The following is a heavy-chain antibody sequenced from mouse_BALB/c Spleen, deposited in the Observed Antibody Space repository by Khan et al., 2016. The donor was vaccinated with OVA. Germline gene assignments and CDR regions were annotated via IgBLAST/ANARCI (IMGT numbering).Heavy chain of an antibody. D-gene: IGHD2-5*01. CDR1: GYSFTGYF. J-gene: IGHJ4*01. CDR2: INPYNGDT. Sequence: VQLQQSGPELVKPGASVKISCKASGYSFTGYFMNWVMQSHGQSLEWIGCINPYNGDTFYNQKFKGKATLTVDKSSSTAHMELRSLASEDSAVYYCARESYYSRAMDYWGQGTSVTVSA. V-gene: IGHV1-20*02. CDR3: ARESYYSRAMDY.